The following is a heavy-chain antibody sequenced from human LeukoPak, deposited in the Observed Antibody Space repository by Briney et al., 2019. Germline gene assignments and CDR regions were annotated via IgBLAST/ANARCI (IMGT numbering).Heavy chain of an antibody. CDR1: GGSISSGDYY. V-gene: IGHV4-30-4*01. D-gene: IGHD3-9*01. J-gene: IGHJ4*02. CDR2: IYYSGST. Sequence: SETLSLTCTVSGGSISSGDYYWSWIRQPPGKGLEWTGYIYYSGSTYYNPSLKSRVTISVDTSKNQFSLKLSSVTAADTAVYYCARGARLVTSGYFDYWGQGTLVTVSS. CDR3: ARGARLVTSGYFDY.